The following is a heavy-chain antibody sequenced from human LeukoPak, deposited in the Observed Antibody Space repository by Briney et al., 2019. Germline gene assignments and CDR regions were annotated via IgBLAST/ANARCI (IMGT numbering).Heavy chain of an antibody. CDR2: ISGSGGST. V-gene: IGHV3-23*01. CDR3: AKVGSYDILTGSHFDY. CDR1: GFTFSSYG. J-gene: IGHJ4*02. D-gene: IGHD3-9*01. Sequence: QPGGSLRLSCAASGFTFSSYGMSWVRQAPGKGLEWVSAISGSGGSTYYTDSVKGRFTISRDNSKNTLYLQMNSLRAEDTAVYYCAKVGSYDILTGSHFDYWGQGTLVTVSS.